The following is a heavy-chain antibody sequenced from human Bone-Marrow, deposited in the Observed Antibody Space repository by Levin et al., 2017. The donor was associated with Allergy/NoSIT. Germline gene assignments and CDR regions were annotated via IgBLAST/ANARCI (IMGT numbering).Heavy chain of an antibody. J-gene: IGHJ4*02. CDR2: INYGGST. Sequence: SETLSLSCTVSGGSITAGGYYWGWIRQPPGKGLEWIGSINYGGSTYDNPSLKSRMTMSVDTSKNQFSLRLSSMTAADTADYFCARIYSGYDYWGRGTRVTVSS. D-gene: IGHD5-12*01. CDR3: ARIYSGYDY. CDR1: GGSITAGGYY. V-gene: IGHV4-39*01.